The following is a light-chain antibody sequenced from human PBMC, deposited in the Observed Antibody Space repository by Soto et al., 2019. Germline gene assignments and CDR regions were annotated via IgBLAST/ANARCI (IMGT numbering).Light chain of an antibody. Sequence: QSVLTQPASVSGSPGQSITISCTGASRDVGGNNYVSWYQQYPGKAPKLMVCDVSNRPSGVSNRFSGSKSGNTASLTISGLQAEDEADYYCSSFTGTSYVFGTGTKLTVL. J-gene: IGLJ1*01. CDR3: SSFTGTSYV. CDR1: SRDVGGNNY. V-gene: IGLV2-14*01. CDR2: DVS.